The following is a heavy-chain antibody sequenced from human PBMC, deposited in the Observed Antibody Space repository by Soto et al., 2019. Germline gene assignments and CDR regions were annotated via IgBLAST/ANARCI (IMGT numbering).Heavy chain of an antibody. V-gene: IGHV3-30*03. D-gene: IGHD2-21*01. CDR2: ISRDGSTM. CDR1: GVTLINFG. CDR3: VGEVASGY. Sequence: QVQLVESGGGVVQPGGSLSLSCAASGVTLINFGMHWVRQGPGKGLEWVAVISRDGSTMFYADSVKGRFTISRDSSRNTLYLQMNSLRAEDTAVYHCVGEVASGYWGQGTLVTVSS. J-gene: IGHJ4*02.